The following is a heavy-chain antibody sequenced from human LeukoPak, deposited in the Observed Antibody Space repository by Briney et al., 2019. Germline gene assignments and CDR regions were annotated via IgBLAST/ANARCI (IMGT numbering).Heavy chain of an antibody. CDR3: AKDDYYDSSGTNWFDP. V-gene: IGHV3-30*18. D-gene: IGHD3-22*01. CDR2: ISYDGSNK. Sequence: PGGSLRLSCVASGFAFSSYGMHWVRQAPGKGLEWMAVISYDGSNKYYADSVKGRFTISRDNSKNTLYLQMNSLRAEDTAVYYCAKDDYYDSSGTNWFDPWGQGTLVTVSS. CDR1: GFAFSSYG. J-gene: IGHJ5*02.